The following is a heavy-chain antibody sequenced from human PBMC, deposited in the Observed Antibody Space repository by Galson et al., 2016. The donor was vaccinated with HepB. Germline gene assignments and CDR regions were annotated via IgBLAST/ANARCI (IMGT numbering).Heavy chain of an antibody. CDR2: IWFDGSSK. J-gene: IGHJ3*02. CDR3: ATEDLSSPGNGALDI. V-gene: IGHV3-33*01. CDR1: GFIFSHYG. D-gene: IGHD6-13*01. Sequence: CAASGFIFSHYGMHWVRQAPGEGLEWVAMIWFDGSSKHHSDSMRGRFTISRDNSKNTLYLEMNSLRAEDTAVYYCATEDLSSPGNGALDIWGQGAMVTVSS.